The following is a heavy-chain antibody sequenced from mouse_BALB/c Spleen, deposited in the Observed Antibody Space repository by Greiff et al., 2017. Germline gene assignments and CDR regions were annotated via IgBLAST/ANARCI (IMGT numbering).Heavy chain of an antibody. CDR2: IDPANGNT. V-gene: IGHV14-3*02. CDR3: AKGGNHWYFDV. CDR1: GFNIKDTY. D-gene: IGHD1-1*02. J-gene: IGHJ1*01. Sequence: DVQLQESGAELVKPGASVKLSCTASGFNIKDTYMHWVKQRPEQGLEWIGRIDPANGNTKYDPKFQGKATITADTSSNTAYLQLSSLTSEDTAVYYCAKGGNHWYFDVWGAGTTVTVSS.